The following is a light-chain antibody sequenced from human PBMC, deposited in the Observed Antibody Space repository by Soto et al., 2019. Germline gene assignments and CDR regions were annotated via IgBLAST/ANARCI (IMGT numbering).Light chain of an antibody. CDR2: ATS. CDR3: QQYGDWPLT. CDR1: QSVGNN. J-gene: IGKJ4*01. V-gene: IGKV3-15*01. Sequence: EIVLTQSPATLSVSPGERATLSCRASQSVGNNFAWYQQKPGQAPRILIFATSTRATGVPARFSGSGSGTEFTLTIRSPESEDFAVYYCQQYGDWPLTFGGGAKVEIE.